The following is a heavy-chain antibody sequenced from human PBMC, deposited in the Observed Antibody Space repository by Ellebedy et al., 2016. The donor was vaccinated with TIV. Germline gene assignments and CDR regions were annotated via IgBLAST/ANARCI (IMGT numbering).Heavy chain of an antibody. CDR2: IYSDGSIT. D-gene: IGHD5-12*01. CDR3: ARNADIIAPFDH. CDR1: GFTFSSYW. Sequence: GGSLRLSCEASGFTFSSYWMHWVRQAPGTGLVWVSRIYSDGSITSYVDSVEGRFTISRDNAKNTLYLQMNSLTAEDTAVYYCARNADIIAPFDHWGQGALVAVSS. J-gene: IGHJ4*02. V-gene: IGHV3-74*01.